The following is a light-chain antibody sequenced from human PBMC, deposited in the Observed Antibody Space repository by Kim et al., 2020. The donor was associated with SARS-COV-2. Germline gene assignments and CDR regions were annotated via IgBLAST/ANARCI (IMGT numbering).Light chain of an antibody. CDR3: QQYYHWPPYT. CDR2: GAS. J-gene: IGKJ2*01. V-gene: IGKV3-15*01. CDR1: ESVSSN. Sequence: EIVMTPSPGTLSVSPGERVTLSCRASESVSSNLAWYQQIPGQPPRLLIYGASTRATGVAARFSGSGAGTEFTLTISSLLSEDFAVYYCQQYYHWPPYTFGQGTKLEI.